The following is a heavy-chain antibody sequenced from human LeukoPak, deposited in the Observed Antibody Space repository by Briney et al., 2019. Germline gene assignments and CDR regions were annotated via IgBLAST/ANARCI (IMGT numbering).Heavy chain of an antibody. J-gene: IGHJ4*02. CDR3: ARLLIAVAGTGPVGYFDY. V-gene: IGHV4-59*01. CDR2: IFYNEGT. Sequence: SETLSLTCTVSSGSFRTYYWSWIRQPPGKGLEWIGYIFYNEGTSYNPSLKSRVTISVDTSNNQLSLKVNSVTAADTAVYYCARLLIAVAGTGPVGYFDYWGQGTLVTVSS. CDR1: SGSFRTYY. D-gene: IGHD6-19*01.